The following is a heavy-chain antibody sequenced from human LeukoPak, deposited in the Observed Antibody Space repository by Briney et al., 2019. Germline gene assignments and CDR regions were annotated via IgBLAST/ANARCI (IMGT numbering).Heavy chain of an antibody. CDR2: IRTTAEGAKYA. CDR3: ATDLRYAFDY. CDR1: GLTFSSYW. Sequence: GSLRLSCAASGLTFSSYWMHWVRQAPGKGLEWISNIRTTAEGAKYAYYADSVKGRVTISRDDGKNTLYLHMNSLRDDDTAVYYCATDLRYAFDYWGQGILVTVSS. D-gene: IGHD3-9*01. J-gene: IGHJ4*02. V-gene: IGHV3-48*02.